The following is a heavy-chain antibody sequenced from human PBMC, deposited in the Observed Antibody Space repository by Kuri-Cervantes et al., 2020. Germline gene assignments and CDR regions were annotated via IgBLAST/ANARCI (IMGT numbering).Heavy chain of an antibody. CDR3: ARVSYSFGYNYFFDS. Sequence: LRLSCTVSGGSIGSGAYYWSWIRHRPGKGLEWIGYIYYSGNTYYNPSLQSRVSLSVDTSKSQFSLKLNSVTAADTAVYYCARVSYSFGYNYFFDSWGQGSLDTVSS. CDR1: GGSIGSGAYY. CDR2: IYYSGNT. V-gene: IGHV4-31*03. J-gene: IGHJ4*02. D-gene: IGHD5-24*01.